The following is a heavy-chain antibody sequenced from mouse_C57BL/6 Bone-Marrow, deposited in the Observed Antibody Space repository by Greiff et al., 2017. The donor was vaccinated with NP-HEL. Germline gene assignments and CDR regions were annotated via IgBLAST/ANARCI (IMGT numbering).Heavy chain of an antibody. D-gene: IGHD3-2*02. Sequence: VQLKESGAELARPGASVKLSCKASGYTFTRYGISWVKQRTGQGLEWIGEIYPRSGNTYYNEKFKGKATLTADKSSSTAYMELRSLTSEDSAVYFCARNSSGYWFAYWGQGTLVTVSA. CDR1: GYTFTRYG. CDR3: ARNSSGYWFAY. CDR2: IYPRSGNT. J-gene: IGHJ3*01. V-gene: IGHV1-81*01.